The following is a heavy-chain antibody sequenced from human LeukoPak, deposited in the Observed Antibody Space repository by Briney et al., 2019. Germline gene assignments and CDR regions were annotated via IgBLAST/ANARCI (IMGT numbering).Heavy chain of an antibody. CDR2: INPNSGGT. D-gene: IGHD5-12*01. CDR3: ARGGAYSGLYNFAY. V-gene: IGHV1-2*02. CDR1: GYTFTAYH. Sequence: ASVRVSCKASGYTFTAYHMHWVRQAPGQGLEWMGWINPNSGGTSSAQNFQGRVSMTRDTSISTAYMELSRLSSDDTAVYYCARGGAYSGLYNFAYWGQGTLVTVSS. J-gene: IGHJ4*02.